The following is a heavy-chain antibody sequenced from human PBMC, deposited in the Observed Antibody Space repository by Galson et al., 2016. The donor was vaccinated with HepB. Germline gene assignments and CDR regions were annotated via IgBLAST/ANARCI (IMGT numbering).Heavy chain of an antibody. D-gene: IGHD3/OR15-3a*01. J-gene: IGHJ3*02. CDR2: INVGNGNT. Sequence: SVQVSCKASGFTLTSYAIKWVRQAPGQRLEWMGWINVGNGNTKYSEKFQGRVTITRDTSASTVYMELSSLRSEDTAVYYCAREHDIWTSYAFDIWGHGTMITVSS. CDR1: GFTLTSYA. V-gene: IGHV1-3*01. CDR3: AREHDIWTSYAFDI.